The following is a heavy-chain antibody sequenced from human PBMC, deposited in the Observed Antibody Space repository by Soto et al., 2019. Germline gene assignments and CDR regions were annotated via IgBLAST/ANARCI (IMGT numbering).Heavy chain of an antibody. CDR2: ISGSGGST. V-gene: IGHV3-23*01. CDR1: GFTFSSYA. Sequence: GGSLRLSCAASGFTFSSYAMSWVRQAPGKGLEWVSAISGSGGSTYYADSVKGRFTISRDNSKNTLYLQMNSLRAEDTAVYYCANTRGGSYIYYYGLDFWGQGTTVTVSS. J-gene: IGHJ6*02. D-gene: IGHD1-26*01. CDR3: ANTRGGSYIYYYGLDF.